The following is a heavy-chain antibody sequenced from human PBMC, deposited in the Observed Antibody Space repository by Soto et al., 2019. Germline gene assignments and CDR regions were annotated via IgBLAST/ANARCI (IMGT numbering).Heavy chain of an antibody. V-gene: IGHV3-23*01. CDR2: IGGSATGT. CDR3: AKELIEGGSYYGVVDH. Sequence: EVQLLESGGGLVEPGGSLRLSCAASGLSFSSYGWSWVRQAPGKGLEWVSAIGGSATGTYYADSGKGRFTISRDNSMNTLYLQMNSLRAEDTALYYCAKELIEGGSYYGVVDHWGQGTLVTVSS. D-gene: IGHD1-26*01. CDR1: GLSFSSYG. J-gene: IGHJ4*02.